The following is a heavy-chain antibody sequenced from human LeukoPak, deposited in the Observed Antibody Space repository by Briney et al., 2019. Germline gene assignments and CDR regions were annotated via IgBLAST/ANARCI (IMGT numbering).Heavy chain of an antibody. CDR3: ARGGERPMDV. CDR2: IYYSGST. V-gene: IGHV4-59*01. J-gene: IGHJ6*03. D-gene: IGHD3-10*01. Sequence: GSLRLSCVASGFTFSNYWMSWVRQPPGKGLEWIGYIYYSGSTIYNPSLKSRVTISLDTSNNQFSLKLSSVTAADSAVYYCARGGERPMDVWGKGTTVTVSS. CDR1: GFTFSNYW.